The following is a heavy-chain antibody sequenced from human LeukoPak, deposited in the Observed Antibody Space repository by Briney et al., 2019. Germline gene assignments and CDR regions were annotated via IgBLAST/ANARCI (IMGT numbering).Heavy chain of an antibody. V-gene: IGHV3-7*01. D-gene: IGHD5-24*01. Sequence: GGSLRLSCAASGFTFSSNWMSWVRQAPGKGLEWVANIKQDGSEKYYVDSVKGRFTISRDNAKNSLYLQVNSLRAEDTALYYCARDDRATYFDSWGQGTLVTVSS. CDR1: GFTFSSNW. J-gene: IGHJ4*02. CDR3: ARDDRATYFDS. CDR2: IKQDGSEK.